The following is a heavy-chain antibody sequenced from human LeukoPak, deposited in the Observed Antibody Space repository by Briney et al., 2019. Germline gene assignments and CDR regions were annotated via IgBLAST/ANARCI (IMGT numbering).Heavy chain of an antibody. V-gene: IGHV5-51*01. J-gene: IGHJ4*02. CDR2: IYPGDSRT. Sequence: GESLKISCQGSGYRFTNYWIGWVRQMPGRGLEWVGIIYPGDSRTGYSPSFQGQVTISVDKSISTAYLQWSGLKASDTAMYYCARASTGTYDYWGQGTLVTVSS. CDR3: ARASTGTYDY. D-gene: IGHD1-1*01. CDR1: GYRFTNYW.